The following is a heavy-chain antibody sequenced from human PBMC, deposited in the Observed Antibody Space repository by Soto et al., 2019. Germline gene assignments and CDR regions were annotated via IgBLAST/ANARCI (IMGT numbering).Heavy chain of an antibody. J-gene: IGHJ6*03. CDR3: ATHRPPGAVAATNYYYYYMDV. CDR2: INPSGGST. V-gene: IGHV1-46*03. Sequence: QVQLVQSGAEVKKPGASVKVSCKASGYTFTSYYMHWVRQAPGQGLEWMGIINPSGGSTSYAQKFQGRVTMTRDTSTSTVYMELSSLRSEDTAVYYCATHRPPGAVAATNYYYYYMDVWGKGTTVTVSS. CDR1: GYTFTSYY. D-gene: IGHD2-15*01.